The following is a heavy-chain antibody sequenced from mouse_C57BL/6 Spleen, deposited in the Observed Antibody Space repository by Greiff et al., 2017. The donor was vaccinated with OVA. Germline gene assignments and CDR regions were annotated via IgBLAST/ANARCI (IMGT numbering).Heavy chain of an antibody. Sequence: VHLVESGPGLVAPSQSLSITCTVSGFSLTSYAISWVRQPPGKGLEWLGVIWTGGGTNYNSALKSRLSISKDNSKSQVFLKMNSLQTDDTARYYCAREREGRYYAMDYWGQGTSVTVSS. V-gene: IGHV2-9-1*01. CDR3: AREREGRYYAMDY. CDR2: IWTGGGT. CDR1: GFSLTSYA. D-gene: IGHD3-3*01. J-gene: IGHJ4*01.